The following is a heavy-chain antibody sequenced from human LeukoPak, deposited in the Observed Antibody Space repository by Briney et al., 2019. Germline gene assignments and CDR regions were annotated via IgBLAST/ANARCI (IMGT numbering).Heavy chain of an antibody. V-gene: IGHV3-23*01. J-gene: IGHJ4*02. D-gene: IGHD3-10*01. CDR2: ISGSGGST. Sequence: GGSLRLSCAASGFTFSSYAMSWVRQAPGKGLEWVSAISGSGGSTYYADSVKGRFTISRDNSKNTLYLQMNSLRAEDTAVYYCAKGLVLLWFGELLLPFDYWGQGTLVTVSS. CDR1: GFTFSSYA. CDR3: AKGLVLLWFGELLLPFDY.